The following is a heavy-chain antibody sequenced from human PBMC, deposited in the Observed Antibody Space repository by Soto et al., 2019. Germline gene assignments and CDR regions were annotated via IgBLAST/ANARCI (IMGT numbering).Heavy chain of an antibody. J-gene: IGHJ4*02. CDR2: IYSTGST. Sequence: SETLSLTFTISGAFTSRGSFYWTWIRQHPGKGLEWIGHIYSTGSTNYNPSLKSRLTISVDMSASQFSLKLSSVTVADTAVYYCARSDSSTKTRYYFDRWGQGPLVTVSS. CDR1: GAFTSRGSFY. CDR3: ARSDSSTKTRYYFDR. V-gene: IGHV4-31*03. D-gene: IGHD3-22*01.